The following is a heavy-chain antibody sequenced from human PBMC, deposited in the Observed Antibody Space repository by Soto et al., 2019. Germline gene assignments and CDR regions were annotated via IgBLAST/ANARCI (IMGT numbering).Heavy chain of an antibody. CDR3: ARDRGYDAHDYYYNARDV. D-gene: IGHD2-15*01. CDR1: GFTFRTYT. V-gene: IGHV3-21*01. CDR2: IRGFSPYT. J-gene: IGHJ6*02. Sequence: GGSLRLSCISSGFTFRTYTMNWVRQATGKGLESVSGIRGFSPYTFYAESVKGRFTISRDNAKNSLYLQMNSLRAEDTAVYYCARDRGYDAHDYYYNARDVWGQGTTVTVSS.